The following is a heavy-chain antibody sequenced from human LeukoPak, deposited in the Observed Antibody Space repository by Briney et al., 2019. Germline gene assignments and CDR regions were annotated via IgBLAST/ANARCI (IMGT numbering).Heavy chain of an antibody. CDR3: ARDFWSGYYLGWFDP. CDR1: GGSISSYY. J-gene: IGHJ5*02. CDR2: IYYSGST. V-gene: IGHV4-59*01. D-gene: IGHD3-3*01. Sequence: SETLSPTCTVSGGSISSYYWSWIRQPPGKGLEWIGYIYYSGSTNYNPSLKSRVTISVDTSKNQFSLKLSSVTAADTAVYYCARDFWSGYYLGWFDPWGQGTLVTVSS.